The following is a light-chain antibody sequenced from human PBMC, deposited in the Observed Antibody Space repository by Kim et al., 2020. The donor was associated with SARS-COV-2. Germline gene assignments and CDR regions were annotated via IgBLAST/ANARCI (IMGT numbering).Light chain of an antibody. CDR2: GAS. V-gene: IGKV3-15*01. CDR3: QQHNDWPLT. CDR1: QSISSN. J-gene: IGKJ1*01. Sequence: VSPGERATLSCSASQSISSNFAWSQQRPGQAPRLLIYGASTRATGIPARFSGSGSGTEFTLTISGLQSEDFAVYYCQQHNDWPLTFGQGTKVDIK.